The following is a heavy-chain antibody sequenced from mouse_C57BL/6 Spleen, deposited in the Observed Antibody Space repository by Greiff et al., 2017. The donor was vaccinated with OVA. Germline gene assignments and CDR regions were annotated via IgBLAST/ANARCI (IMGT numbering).Heavy chain of an antibody. V-gene: IGHV5-16*01. CDR2: INYDGSST. CDR3: ARGTDYDERYYAMDY. D-gene: IGHD2-3*01. CDR1: GFTFSDYY. Sequence: EVKLVESEGGLVQPGSSMKLSCTASGFTFSDYYMAWVRQVPEKGLEWVANINYDGSSTYYLDSLKSRFTFSRDNAKNILYLQMSSLKSEDTATYYCARGTDYDERYYAMDYWGQGTSVTVSS. J-gene: IGHJ4*01.